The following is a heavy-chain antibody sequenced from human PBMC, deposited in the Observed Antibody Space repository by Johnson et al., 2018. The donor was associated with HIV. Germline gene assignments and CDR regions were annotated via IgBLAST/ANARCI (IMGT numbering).Heavy chain of an antibody. D-gene: IGHD3-22*01. CDR2: IKSKTDGGTT. CDR3: TTARVSYDSSGYNAFDI. CDR1: GFTFSNAW. V-gene: IGHV3-15*01. Sequence: VQLVESGGGLVKPGGSLRLSCAASGFTFSNAWMSWVRQAPGKGLECVGRIKSKTDGGTTDYAAPVKGRFTISRDDSKNTLYLQMNSLKTEDTAVYYCTTARVSYDSSGYNAFDIWGQGTMVTVSS. J-gene: IGHJ3*02.